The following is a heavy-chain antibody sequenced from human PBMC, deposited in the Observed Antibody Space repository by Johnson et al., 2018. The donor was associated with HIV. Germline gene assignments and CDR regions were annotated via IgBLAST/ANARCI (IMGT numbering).Heavy chain of an antibody. CDR2: ISNDGSNK. Sequence: QVQLVESGGGVVQPGRSLRLACVTSGFSISNYAMHWVRQAPGKGLEWVAVISNDGSNKYYADSVKGRFTISRDNSKNTLYLQMNSLRAEDTAVYYCARETVTSGAFDIWGQGTMVTVSS. J-gene: IGHJ3*02. D-gene: IGHD4-11*01. CDR3: ARETVTSGAFDI. CDR1: GFSISNYA. V-gene: IGHV3-30*04.